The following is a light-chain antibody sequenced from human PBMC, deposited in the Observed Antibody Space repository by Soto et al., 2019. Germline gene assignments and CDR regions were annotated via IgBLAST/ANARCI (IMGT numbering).Light chain of an antibody. J-gene: IGLJ3*02. V-gene: IGLV1-40*01. CDR2: GNS. Sequence: QSVLTQPPSVSGAPGQRVTISCTGSSSNIGAGYDVHWYQQLPGTAPKLLIYGNSNRPSGVPDRFSGSKSGTSASLAITGLQAEDEADYYCQSHDSSLKGWVFGGGTKLTVL. CDR1: SSNIGAGYD. CDR3: QSHDSSLKGWV.